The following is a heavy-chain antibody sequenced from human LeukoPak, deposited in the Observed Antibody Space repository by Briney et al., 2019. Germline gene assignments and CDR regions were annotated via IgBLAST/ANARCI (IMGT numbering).Heavy chain of an antibody. CDR3: AREYSGSSGFDI. J-gene: IGHJ3*02. D-gene: IGHD3-10*01. V-gene: IGHV1-2*02. CDR1: GCTFIGYY. Sequence: ASVKVSCKAPGCTFIGYYMHWVRQAPGQGLEWMGWINPKGGGTNYAQKFQGRVTMTRDTSISTAYMELSRLRSDDTAVYYCAREYSGSSGFDIWGQGTMVTVSS. CDR2: INPKGGGT.